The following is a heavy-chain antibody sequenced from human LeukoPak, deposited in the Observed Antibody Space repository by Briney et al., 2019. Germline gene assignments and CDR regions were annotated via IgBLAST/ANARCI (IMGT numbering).Heavy chain of an antibody. CDR1: GYTFTGYY. CDR2: INPNSGGT. V-gene: IGHV1-2*04. CDR3: ARDNTRVHLEWYPYYYYYMDV. J-gene: IGHJ6*03. D-gene: IGHD3-3*01. Sequence: ASVKVSCKASGYTFTGYYMHWVRQAPGQGLEWMGWINPNSGGTNYAQKFQGWVTMTRDTSISTAYMELSRLRSDDTAVYYCARDNTRVHLEWYPYYYYYMDVWGKGTTVTVSS.